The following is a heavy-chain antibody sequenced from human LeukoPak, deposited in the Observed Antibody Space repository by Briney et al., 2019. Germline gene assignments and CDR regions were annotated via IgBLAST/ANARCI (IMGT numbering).Heavy chain of an antibody. V-gene: IGHV4-34*01. Sequence: SETLSLTCAVYGGSFSGYYWSWIRQPPGKGLEWIGEINHSGSTNYNPSLKSRVTISVDTSKNQFSLKLSSVTAADTAVYYCARWGSRYCSGGSCSSRWGYYFDYGAREPWSPSPQ. J-gene: IGHJ4*02. D-gene: IGHD2-15*01. CDR3: ARWGSRYCSGGSCSSRWGYYFDY. CDR1: GGSFSGYY. CDR2: INHSGST.